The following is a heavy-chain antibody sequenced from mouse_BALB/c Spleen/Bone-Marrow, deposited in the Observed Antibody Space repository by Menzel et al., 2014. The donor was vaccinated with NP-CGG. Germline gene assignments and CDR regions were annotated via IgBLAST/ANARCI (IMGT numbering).Heavy chain of an antibody. J-gene: IGHJ4*01. V-gene: IGHV3-6*02. CDR2: ISYDGSN. D-gene: IGHD2-3*01. CDR1: GYSITSGYY. Sequence: EVQGVESGPGLVKPSQSLSLTCSVTGYSITSGYYWNWIRQFPGNKLEWMGYISYDGSNNYNPSLKNRISITRDTSKNQFFLKLNSVTTEDTATYYCARGDGYYGGAMDYWGQGTSVTVSS. CDR3: ARGDGYYGGAMDY.